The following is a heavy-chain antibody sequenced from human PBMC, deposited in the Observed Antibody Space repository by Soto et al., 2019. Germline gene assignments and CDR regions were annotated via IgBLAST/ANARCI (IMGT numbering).Heavy chain of an antibody. CDR1: GYSFTGYS. V-gene: IGHV1-2*02. D-gene: IGHD3-22*01. J-gene: IGHJ4*02. CDR3: AREVLSRGYFIQGKLLDY. CDR2: INPKSGGT. Sequence: GASVKVSCKTSGYSFTGYSVHWVRQAPGHGPEWMGWINPKSGGTKYAQKFQGRVTMTRDTSISTVFMELSRVTSDDTAVYYCAREVLSRGYFIQGKLLDYWGQGSLVTVSS.